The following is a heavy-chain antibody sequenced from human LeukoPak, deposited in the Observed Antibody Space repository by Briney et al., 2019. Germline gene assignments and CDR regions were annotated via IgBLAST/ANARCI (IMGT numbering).Heavy chain of an antibody. CDR3: ARGXXXRYXXADX. Sequence: GGSLRLSCAASGFTFDDYAMHWVRQAPGKGLEWVSGISWNSGSIGYADSVKGRFTISRDNAKNSLYLQMNSLRAEDMALYYCARGXXXRYXXADXWGQGTLVTVSS. CDR1: GFTFDDYA. V-gene: IGHV3-9*03. J-gene: IGHJ4*02. D-gene: IGHD5-18*01. CDR2: ISWNSGSI.